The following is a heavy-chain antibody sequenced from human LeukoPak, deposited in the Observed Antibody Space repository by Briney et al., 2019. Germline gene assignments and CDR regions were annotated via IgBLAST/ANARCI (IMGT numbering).Heavy chain of an antibody. CDR1: GFTFSSYG. CDR3: ARVALDSSGYYSFDY. Sequence: GGSLRLSCAASGFTFSSYGMHWVRQAPGKGLEWVAFIRYDGSNKYYADSMKGRFTISRDNSKNTLYLQMNSLRAGDTAVYYCARVALDSSGYYSFDYWGQGTLVTVSS. V-gene: IGHV3-30*02. CDR2: IRYDGSNK. D-gene: IGHD3-22*01. J-gene: IGHJ4*02.